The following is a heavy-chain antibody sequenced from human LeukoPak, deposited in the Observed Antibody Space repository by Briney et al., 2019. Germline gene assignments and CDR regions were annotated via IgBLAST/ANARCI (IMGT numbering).Heavy chain of an antibody. CDR1: GYSISSGYY. V-gene: IGHV4-61*01. J-gene: IGHJ5*02. CDR3: AREVAAPANRFDP. D-gene: IGHD6-19*01. CDR2: IYYSGST. Sequence: SETLSLTCAVSGYSISSGYYWGWIRQPPGKGVEWIGYIYYSGSTTYNPSLKSRVTISVDTSKNQFSLKLSSVTAADTAVYYCAREVAAPANRFDPWGQGTLVTVSS.